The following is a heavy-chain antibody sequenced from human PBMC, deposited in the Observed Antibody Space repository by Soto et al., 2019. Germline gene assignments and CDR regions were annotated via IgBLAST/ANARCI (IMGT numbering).Heavy chain of an antibody. CDR3: AKGGVGSTSNAFDI. CDR2: ISYDGSNK. D-gene: IGHD1-26*01. J-gene: IGHJ3*02. V-gene: IGHV3-30*18. CDR1: GFTFRSYG. Sequence: QVQLVESGGGVVQPGRSLRLSCAASGFTFRSYGMHWVHQAPGKGLEWVAVISYDGSNKYYADSVKGRFTISRDNSKNTLYLQMNSLRAEDTAVYYCAKGGVGSTSNAFDIWGQGTMVTVSS.